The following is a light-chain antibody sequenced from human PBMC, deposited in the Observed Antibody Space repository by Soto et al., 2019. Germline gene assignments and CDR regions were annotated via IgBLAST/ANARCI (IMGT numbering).Light chain of an antibody. J-gene: IGLJ1*01. CDR1: SSDVGGYNY. V-gene: IGLV2-14*01. CDR3: SSYTSGSTFV. Sequence: QSALTQPASVSGSPGQSITIACTGTSSDVGGYNYVSWYQQHPGKAPKLMIYDVSNRPSGVSNRFSGSKSGNTASLTISGLHPEDESDSYCSSYTSGSTFVFGTGTK. CDR2: DVS.